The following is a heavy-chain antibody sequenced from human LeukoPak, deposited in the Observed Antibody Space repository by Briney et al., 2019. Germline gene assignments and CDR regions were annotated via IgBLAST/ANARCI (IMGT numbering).Heavy chain of an antibody. V-gene: IGHV4-39*01. CDR2: IYHNGST. D-gene: IGHD3-3*01. CDR1: GGSLRRTGYC. CDR3: ARHVGHDFWSGYRSVDP. Sequence: SETLSLTCTVSGGSLRRTGYCWGWLRQPPGTGLEWLGSIYHNGSTCNNPSLKSRVILSVDTSKNQFSLKLSSVTAADTAVYYCARHVGHDFWSGYRSVDPWGQGTLVTVSS. J-gene: IGHJ5*02.